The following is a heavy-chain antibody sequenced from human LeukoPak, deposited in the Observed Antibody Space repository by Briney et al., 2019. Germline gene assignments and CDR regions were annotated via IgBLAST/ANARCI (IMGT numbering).Heavy chain of an antibody. D-gene: IGHD1-26*01. CDR3: ARDGGYYPKDY. J-gene: IGHJ4*02. Sequence: GGSLRLSCAASGFTFSSYAMNWVRQAPGRGLEWVSGFSGSGGTTYYADSVKGRFTISRDNAKNSLYLQMNSLRAEDTAVYYCARDGGYYPKDYWGQGTLVTVSS. CDR2: FSGSGGTT. V-gene: IGHV3-23*01. CDR1: GFTFSSYA.